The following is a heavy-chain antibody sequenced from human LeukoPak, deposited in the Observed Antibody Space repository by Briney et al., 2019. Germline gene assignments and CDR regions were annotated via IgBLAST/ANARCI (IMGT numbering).Heavy chain of an antibody. V-gene: IGHV4-38-2*02. CDR3: LRQKTAYDILTGYYSYYFDY. D-gene: IGHD3-9*01. CDR2: IYHSGST. J-gene: IGHJ4*02. Sequence: SETLSLTCTVSGYSISSGYSWGWIRQPPGKGLEWLGSIYHSGSTYYNPSLKSRVTISVDKSKNQFSLKLSSVTAADTAVYYCLRQKTAYDILTGYYSYYFDYWGQGTLVTVSS. CDR1: GYSISSGYS.